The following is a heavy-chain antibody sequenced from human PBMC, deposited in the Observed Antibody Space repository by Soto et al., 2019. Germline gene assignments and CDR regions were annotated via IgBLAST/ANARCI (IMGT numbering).Heavy chain of an antibody. V-gene: IGHV3-23*01. Sequence: EVQLLESGGGLVQPGGSLSLSCAASGFTFSSYDMSWVRQAPGKGLEWVAAISGSGGSTYYGDSVKGRFTISRDNSKNTLYLQMNSLRAEDTAVYYCAKDFFTIVVVQAAFYDYWGQGTLVTVSS. CDR1: GFTFSSYD. CDR2: ISGSGGST. D-gene: IGHD2-2*01. J-gene: IGHJ4*02. CDR3: AKDFFTIVVVQAAFYDY.